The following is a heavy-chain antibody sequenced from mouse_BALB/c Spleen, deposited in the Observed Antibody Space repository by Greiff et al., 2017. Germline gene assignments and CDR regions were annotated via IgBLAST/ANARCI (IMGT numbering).Heavy chain of an antibody. V-gene: IGHV5-12-2*01. CDR1: GFTFSSYT. Sequence: DVMLVESGGGLVQPGGSLKLSCAASGFTFSSYTMSWVRQTPEKRLEWVAYISNGGGSTYYPDTVKGRFTISRDNAKNTLYLQMSSLKSEDTAMYYCARHYYGTRYFDYWGQGTTRTVSS. CDR2: ISNGGGST. CDR3: ARHYYGTRYFDY. J-gene: IGHJ2*01. D-gene: IGHD1-1*01.